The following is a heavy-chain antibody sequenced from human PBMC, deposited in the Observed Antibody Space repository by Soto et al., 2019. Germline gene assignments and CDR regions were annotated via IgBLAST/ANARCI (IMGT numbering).Heavy chain of an antibody. CDR1: GGSISSGDYY. CDR3: XRVXXYYYDSSGYPFDY. Sequence: QVQLQESGPGLVKPSQTLSLTCTVSGGSISSGDYYWSWIRQPPGKGLEWIGYIYYSGSTYYNPSLKSRVNXSXXTXXNQFSLKLSSVTXEXTAXXXXXRVXXYYYDSSGYPFDYWXQXTXVTVSS. V-gene: IGHV4-30-4*01. J-gene: IGHJ4*02. CDR2: IYYSGST. D-gene: IGHD3-22*01.